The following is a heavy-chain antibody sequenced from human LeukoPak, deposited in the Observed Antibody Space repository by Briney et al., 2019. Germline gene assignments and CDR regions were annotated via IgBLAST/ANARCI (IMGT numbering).Heavy chain of an antibody. J-gene: IGHJ4*02. D-gene: IGHD2-8*02. CDR1: GYSISSGYY. CDR2: IYHSGST. CDR3: ARAPLEVYAMGGVVYYFDY. Sequence: PSETLSLTCAVSGYSISSGYYWGWIRQPPGKGLEWIGSIYHSGSTYYNPSLKSRVTMSVDTSKHQFSLKLSSVTAADTAVYYCARAPLEVYAMGGVVYYFDYWGQGTLVTVSS. V-gene: IGHV4-38-2*01.